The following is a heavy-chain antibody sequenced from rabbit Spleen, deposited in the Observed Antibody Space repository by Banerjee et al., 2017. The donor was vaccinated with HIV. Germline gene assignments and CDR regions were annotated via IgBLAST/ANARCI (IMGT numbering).Heavy chain of an antibody. Sequence: QEQLVESGGGLVQPGASLTLTCTASGFSFSRSYDMCWVRQAPGKGLEWIGCIYTIGGTTDYANWVNGRFTISSDNAQYTVDLQMNSLTAADTATYFCARDTGTSFSTYGMDLWGPGTLVTVS. CDR3: ARDTGTSFSTYGMDL. CDR1: GFSFSRSYD. CDR2: IYTIGGTT. J-gene: IGHJ6*01. D-gene: IGHD8-1*01. V-gene: IGHV1S43*01.